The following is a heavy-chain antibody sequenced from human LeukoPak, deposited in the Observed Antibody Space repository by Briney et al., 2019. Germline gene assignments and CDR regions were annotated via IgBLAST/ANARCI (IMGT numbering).Heavy chain of an antibody. J-gene: IGHJ4*02. Sequence: GGSLRLSCAASGLTFSSHWMHWVRQAPGKGLVWASRITNDGSSTTYADSVKGRFTISRDNAKNMLYLQVNSLRAEDTAVYYVATQQGGNPAYWGQGTLVTVSS. CDR2: ITNDGSST. CDR1: GLTFSSHW. V-gene: IGHV3-74*01. CDR3: ATQQGGNPAY. D-gene: IGHD1-14*01.